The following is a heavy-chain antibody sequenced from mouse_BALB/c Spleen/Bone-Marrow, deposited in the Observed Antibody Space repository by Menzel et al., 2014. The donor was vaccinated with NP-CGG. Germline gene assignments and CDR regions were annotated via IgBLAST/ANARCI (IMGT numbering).Heavy chain of an antibody. V-gene: IGHV14-3*02. CDR1: GFNIKDTY. CDR3: ARKLRLYAMDY. J-gene: IGHJ4*01. D-gene: IGHD1-1*01. CDR2: IEPANDNA. Sequence: DVKLVESGAELVKPGASVKLSCTASGFNIKDTYMHWVKQRPEQGLEWIGRIEPANDNARYDPKFQGKATITAETSSNTAYLQLSSLTSEGTAVYYCARKLRLYAMDYWGQGTSVTVSS.